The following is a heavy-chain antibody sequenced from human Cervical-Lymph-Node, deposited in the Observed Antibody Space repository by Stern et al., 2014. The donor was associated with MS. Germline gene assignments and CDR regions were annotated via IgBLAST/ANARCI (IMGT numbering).Heavy chain of an antibody. V-gene: IGHV3-15*01. CDR1: GFTFSNAW. Sequence: EVQLVESGGGLVKPGGSLRLSCAASGFTFSNAWMSWVRQAPGQGLEWVGRIKSKPDVETTDYAAPVKGRFTTSRDDSKNTLYLQMNSRKTEDTAVYYCTAYYGDYPTQDYWGQGTLVTVSS. CDR2: IKSKPDVETT. CDR3: TAYYGDYPTQDY. J-gene: IGHJ4*02. D-gene: IGHD4-17*01.